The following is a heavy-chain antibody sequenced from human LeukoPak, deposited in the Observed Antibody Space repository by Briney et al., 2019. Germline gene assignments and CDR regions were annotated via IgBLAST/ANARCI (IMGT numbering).Heavy chain of an antibody. V-gene: IGHV3-15*01. CDR1: GFTFSNAW. D-gene: IGHD4-17*01. J-gene: IGHJ4*02. CDR2: IKSKTGGGTT. CDR3: TTDYGDYFDY. Sequence: PGGSLRLSCAASGFTFSNAWMSWVRQAPGKGLEWVGRIKSKTGGGTTDYAAPVKGRFTISRDDSKNTLYLQMNSLKTEDTAVYYCTTDYGDYFDYWGQGTLVTVSS.